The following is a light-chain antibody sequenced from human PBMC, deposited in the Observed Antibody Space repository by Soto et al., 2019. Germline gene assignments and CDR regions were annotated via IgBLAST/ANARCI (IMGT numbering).Light chain of an antibody. J-gene: IGKJ5*01. CDR2: GAS. Sequence: EIVFTQSPGTLSLSRGEIATLSCRASPSVSSIYLAWYQQKPGEAPRLRIYGASSRATGIPDRFSGSGYGTDFTLTISRLEPQDPAVYYCQQYGSSPPYTFGQGTRLEIQ. V-gene: IGKV3-20*01. CDR3: QQYGSSPPYT. CDR1: PSVSSIY.